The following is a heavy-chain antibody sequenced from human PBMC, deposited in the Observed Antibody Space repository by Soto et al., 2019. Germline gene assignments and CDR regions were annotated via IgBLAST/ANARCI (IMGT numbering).Heavy chain of an antibody. V-gene: IGHV1-18*01. Sequence: QVQLVQSGAEVKKPGASVKVSCKASGYTFTSYGISWVRQAPGQGLEWMGWISAYNGNTNYAQKLQGRVTMTTATSTSTAYMELRSLRSDDTAVYYCARDMIQLWLRPYYYYYGMDVWGQGTTVTVSS. J-gene: IGHJ6*02. CDR1: GYTFTSYG. CDR3: ARDMIQLWLRPYYYYYGMDV. D-gene: IGHD5-18*01. CDR2: ISAYNGNT.